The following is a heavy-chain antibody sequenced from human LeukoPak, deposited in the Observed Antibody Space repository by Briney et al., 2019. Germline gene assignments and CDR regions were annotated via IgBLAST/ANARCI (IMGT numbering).Heavy chain of an antibody. CDR3: ARGPADYNKLKPGNRDGYNYKSKRTPFDY. D-gene: IGHD5-24*01. CDR1: GYSISSGYY. J-gene: IGHJ4*02. V-gene: IGHV4-38-2*02. Sequence: SETLSLTCTVSGYSISSGYYWGRIRQPPGKGLEWIGSIYHSGSTYYNPSLKSRVTISVDTSKNQFSLKLSSVTAADTAVYYCARGPADYNKLKPGNRDGYNYKSKRTPFDYWGQGTLVTVSS. CDR2: IYHSGST.